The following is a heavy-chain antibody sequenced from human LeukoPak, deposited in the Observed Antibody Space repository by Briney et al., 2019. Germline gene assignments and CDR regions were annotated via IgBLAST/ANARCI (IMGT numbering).Heavy chain of an antibody. D-gene: IGHD3-10*01. V-gene: IGHV4-59*01. J-gene: IGHJ6*02. CDR2: IYYSGST. Sequence: PSETLSLTCTVSGGSISSYYWSWLRQPPGKGLEWIGYIYYSGSTNYNPSLKSRVTISVDTSKNQFSLKLSSVTAADTAVYYCARERRTSYYGSGTYYYGMDVWGQGTTVTVSS. CDR3: ARERRTSYYGSGTYYYGMDV. CDR1: GGSISSYY.